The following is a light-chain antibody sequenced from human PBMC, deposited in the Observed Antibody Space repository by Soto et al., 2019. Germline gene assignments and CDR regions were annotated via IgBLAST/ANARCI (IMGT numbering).Light chain of an antibody. V-gene: IGKV2-28*01. CDR1: QSLLHSNGYNY. J-gene: IGKJ4*01. Sequence: DIVMTQSPLSLPVTPGEPASISCRSSQSLLHSNGYNYLDWYLQKPGQSPQLLIYLGSNRASGVPDRFSGSGAGTDFTLKISRVEAEDVGTYYCMQATQFPLTFGGGTKVDIK. CDR2: LGS. CDR3: MQATQFPLT.